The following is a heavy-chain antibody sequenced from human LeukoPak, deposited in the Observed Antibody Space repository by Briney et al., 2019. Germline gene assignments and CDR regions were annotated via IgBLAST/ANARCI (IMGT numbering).Heavy chain of an antibody. Sequence: GGSLRLSCAASGFTFSSYSMNWVRQAPGKGLEWVSSISSSSSYIYYADSVKGRFTISRDNAKNSLYLQMNSLRAEDTALYYCASDILTGYYGAYFDYWGQGTLVTVSS. CDR3: ASDILTGYYGAYFDY. CDR2: ISSSSSYI. CDR1: GFTFSSYS. V-gene: IGHV3-21*04. J-gene: IGHJ4*02. D-gene: IGHD3-9*01.